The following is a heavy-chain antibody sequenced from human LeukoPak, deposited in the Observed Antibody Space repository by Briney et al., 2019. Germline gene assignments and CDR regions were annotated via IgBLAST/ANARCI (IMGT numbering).Heavy chain of an antibody. CDR1: GGSISSGGYY. J-gene: IGHJ6*02. Sequence: TLSLTCTVSGGSISSGGYYWSWIRQHPGKGLEWIGYIYYSGSTYYNPSLKSRVTISVDTSKDQFSLKLSSVTAADTAVYYCARVGIPAAIAPYYYYGVDVWGQGTTVTVSS. D-gene: IGHD2-2*02. V-gene: IGHV4-31*03. CDR2: IYYSGST. CDR3: ARVGIPAAIAPYYYYGVDV.